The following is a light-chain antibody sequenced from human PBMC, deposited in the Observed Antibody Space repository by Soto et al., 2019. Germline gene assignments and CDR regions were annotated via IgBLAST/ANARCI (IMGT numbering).Light chain of an antibody. CDR1: SSNIGAGYD. CDR3: QSYDRSLSGSV. CDR2: GDI. V-gene: IGLV1-40*01. Sequence: QSVLTQPPSLSGAQGQRVTISCTGSSSNIGAGYDINWYQHLPGTAPKLLIYGDINRPSGVPDRFSGSKSGTSASLAITGLQAEDEADYYCQSYDRSLSGSVFGGGTNLTVL. J-gene: IGLJ2*01.